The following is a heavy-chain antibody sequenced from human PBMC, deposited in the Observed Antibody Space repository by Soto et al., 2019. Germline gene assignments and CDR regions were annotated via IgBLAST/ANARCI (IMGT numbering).Heavy chain of an antibody. Sequence: GGSLRLSCVASGFTFRTYWMSSLRQAPGQGLEWVAHISYDGNNKYYADSVKGRFTISRDNSKNTLYLQMNSLRAEDTAVYYCAKDRITMIRGVIISCYFDYWGQGTLVTVAS. CDR1: GFTFRTYW. V-gene: IGHV3-30*18. CDR2: ISYDGNNK. CDR3: AKDRITMIRGVIISCYFDY. D-gene: IGHD3-10*01. J-gene: IGHJ4*02.